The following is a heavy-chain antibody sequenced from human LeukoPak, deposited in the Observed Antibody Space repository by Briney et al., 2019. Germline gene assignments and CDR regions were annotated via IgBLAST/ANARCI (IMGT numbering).Heavy chain of an antibody. CDR1: GYTFTTHY. J-gene: IGHJ4*02. V-gene: IGHV1-46*01. Sequence: ASVKVSCKASGYTFTTHYMQWVRQAPGQGLEWMGRINPSGGSTTYAQKFQGRVTMTRDTSTSTVYMELSSLRSEDTAVYYCARDRGSGGWYSPLDYWGQGTLVTVSS. CDR2: INPSGGST. D-gene: IGHD6-19*01. CDR3: ARDRGSGGWYSPLDY.